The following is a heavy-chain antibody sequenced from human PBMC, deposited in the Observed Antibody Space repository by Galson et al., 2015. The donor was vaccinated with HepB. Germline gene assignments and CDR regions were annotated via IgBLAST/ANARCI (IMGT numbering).Heavy chain of an antibody. CDR2: ISYDGSNK. CDR1: GFTFSGYG. CDR3: AKTYSSSSLFYFDY. J-gene: IGHJ4*02. V-gene: IGHV3-30*18. Sequence: LRLSCAASGFTFSGYGMHWVRQAPGKGLEWVAVISYDGSNKYYADSVKGRFTISRDNSKNTLYLQMNSLRAEDTAVYYCAKTYSSSSLFYFDYWGQGTLVTVSS. D-gene: IGHD6-6*01.